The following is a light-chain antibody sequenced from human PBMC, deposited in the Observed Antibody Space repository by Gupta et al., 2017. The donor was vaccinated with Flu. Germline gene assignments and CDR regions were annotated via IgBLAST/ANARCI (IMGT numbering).Light chain of an antibody. CDR2: KAS. J-gene: IGKJ4*01. CDR3: QQCNSYSAT. V-gene: IGKV1-5*03. CDR1: QSISNW. Sequence: DIQMTQSPSTLSASVGDRVTITCRASQSISNWLAWYQQKPGKAPKLLIYKASTLERGVPSRFSGSGFGTEFSLTVSSLQPDDFATYYCQQCNSYSATFGGGTKVE.